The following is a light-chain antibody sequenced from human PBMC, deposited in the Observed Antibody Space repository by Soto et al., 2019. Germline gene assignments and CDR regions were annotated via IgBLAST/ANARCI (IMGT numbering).Light chain of an antibody. Sequence: QSVLTQPRSVSGSPGQSVTISCTGTGNDVGAYNYVSWYQQHPGRPPKLLIYGVVRWPSGVPDRFSGSKSGNTASLTISGLQAEDEADYYCNSYATGNTRVFGTGTKLTVL. CDR2: GVV. V-gene: IGLV2-11*01. CDR3: NSYATGNTRV. CDR1: GNDVGAYNY. J-gene: IGLJ1*01.